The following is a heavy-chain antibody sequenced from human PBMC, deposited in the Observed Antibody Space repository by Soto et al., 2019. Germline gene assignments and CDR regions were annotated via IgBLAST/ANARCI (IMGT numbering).Heavy chain of an antibody. V-gene: IGHV3-23*01. CDR1: GFSFSTYA. D-gene: IGHD2-2*01. CDR2: ISGSGGNT. Sequence: EVQLLESGGGLVQPGGSLRLSCAASGFSFSTYAMSWVRQAPGKGLEWVSAISGSGGNTYYADSVRGRFTISRDKSKNTLYLQTNSLRVEDTAVYYCAKDALVVPAAISYFQHWGQGTLVTVSS. J-gene: IGHJ1*01. CDR3: AKDALVVPAAISYFQH.